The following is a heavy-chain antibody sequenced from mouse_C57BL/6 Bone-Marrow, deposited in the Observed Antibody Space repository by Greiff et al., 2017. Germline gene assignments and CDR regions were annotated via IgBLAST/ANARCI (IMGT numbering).Heavy chain of an antibody. CDR3: ARGTTVVSFDY. Sequence: DVHLVESGGGLVKPGGSLKLSCAASGFTFSGYGMHWVRQAPEKGLEWVAYISSGSSTIYYADTVKGRFTISRDNATNTLFLQMTSLRSEDTAMYYCARGTTVVSFDYWGQGTTLTVSS. J-gene: IGHJ2*01. D-gene: IGHD1-1*01. CDR1: GFTFSGYG. V-gene: IGHV5-17*01. CDR2: ISSGSSTI.